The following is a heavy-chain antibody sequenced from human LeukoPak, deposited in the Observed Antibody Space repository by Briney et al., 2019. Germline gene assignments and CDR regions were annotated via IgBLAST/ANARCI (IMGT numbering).Heavy chain of an antibody. Sequence: SETLSLTCAVYGGSFSGYYWSWIRQPPGKGLEWIGEINHSGSTNYNPSLKGRVTISVDTSKNQFSLKLSSVTAADTAVYYCASSTSIAAAGVLDYWGQGTLVTVSS. D-gene: IGHD6-13*01. J-gene: IGHJ4*02. V-gene: IGHV4-34*01. CDR2: INHSGST. CDR1: GGSFSGYY. CDR3: ASSTSIAAAGVLDY.